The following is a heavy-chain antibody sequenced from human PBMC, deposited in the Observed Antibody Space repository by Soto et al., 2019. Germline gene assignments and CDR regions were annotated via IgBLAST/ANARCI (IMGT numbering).Heavy chain of an antibody. CDR1: GYTFTSYG. Sequence: ASVKVSCKASGYTFTSYGISWVRQAPGQGLEWMGWISAYNGNTNYAQKLQGRVTMTTDTSTSTAYMELRSLRSDDTAVYYCARDPGEDSSSGGGFDYWGQGTLVTVSS. CDR3: ARDPGEDSSSGGGFDY. D-gene: IGHD6-6*01. CDR2: ISAYNGNT. V-gene: IGHV1-18*01. J-gene: IGHJ4*02.